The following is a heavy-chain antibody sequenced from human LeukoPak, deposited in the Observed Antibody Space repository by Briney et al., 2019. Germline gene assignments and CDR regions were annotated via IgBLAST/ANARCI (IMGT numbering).Heavy chain of an antibody. CDR3: ARGRKTIFGVVIISSYFDY. D-gene: IGHD3-3*01. J-gene: IGHJ4*02. CDR2: INHSGST. Sequence: SETLSLTCAVYGGSFSGYYWSWIRQPPGKGLEWIGEINHSGSTNYNPSLKSRVTISVDTSKNQFSLKLSSVTDADTAVYYCARGRKTIFGVVIISSYFDYWGQGTLVTVSS. V-gene: IGHV4-34*01. CDR1: GGSFSGYY.